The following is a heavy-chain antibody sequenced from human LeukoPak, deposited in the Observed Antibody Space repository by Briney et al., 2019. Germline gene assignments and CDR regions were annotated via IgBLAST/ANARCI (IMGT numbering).Heavy chain of an antibody. CDR2: TSYDGRSQ. CDR3: ARDFNYYDSSGYYRHFDY. CDR1: GFTFSSFG. Sequence: GGSLRLSCTASGFTFSSFGMHWVRQAPGKGLEWVSTTSYDGRSQYYADSVKGRFTISRDNSRNTLYLQMNSLRTEDTAVYYCARDFNYYDSSGYYRHFDYWGQGTLVTVSS. D-gene: IGHD3-22*01. J-gene: IGHJ4*02. V-gene: IGHV3-30*03.